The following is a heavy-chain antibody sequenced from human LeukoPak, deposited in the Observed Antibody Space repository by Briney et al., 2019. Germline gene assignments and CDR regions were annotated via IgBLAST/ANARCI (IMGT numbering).Heavy chain of an antibody. CDR2: IRISNSYI. D-gene: IGHD3-9*01. J-gene: IGHJ4*02. CDR1: GFTFSSYS. Sequence: GGSLRLSCAASGFTFSSYSMNWVRQAPGKGLEWVSSIRISNSYIYYADSVKGRFTISRDDAKNSLYLQMNSLRAEDTAVYYCATTKGAYDILTGYSLDYWGQGTLVTVSS. V-gene: IGHV3-21*01. CDR3: ATTKGAYDILTGYSLDY.